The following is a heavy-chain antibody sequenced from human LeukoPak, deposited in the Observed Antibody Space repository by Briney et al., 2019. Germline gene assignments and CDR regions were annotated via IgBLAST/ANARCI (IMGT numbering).Heavy chain of an antibody. J-gene: IGHJ4*02. D-gene: IGHD3-10*01. CDR1: GFTFSTYW. V-gene: IGHV3-7*04. CDR3: ARCAIPLVRSFDG. CDR2: VKQDGSEK. Sequence: PGGSLRLSFVTPGFTFSTYWMTSVRQTPGKGLEWVANVKQDGSEKYYVDSVKGRFTISRDNAKNSLYLQMNSLRVEDTAVYFCARCAIPLVRSFDGWGQGTLVTVSS.